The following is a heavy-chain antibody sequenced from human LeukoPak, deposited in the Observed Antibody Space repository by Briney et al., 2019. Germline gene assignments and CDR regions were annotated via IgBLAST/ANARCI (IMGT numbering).Heavy chain of an antibody. CDR1: GYTFTSYY. D-gene: IGHD2-15*01. Sequence: SVKVSCKASGYTFTSYYIHWVRQAPGQGLEWMGGIIPIFGTANYAQKFQGRVTIATDESTSTAYMELSSLRSEDTAVYYCARGYCSGGSCLSRPDYWGQGTLVTVSS. J-gene: IGHJ4*02. CDR2: IIPIFGTA. V-gene: IGHV1-69*05. CDR3: ARGYCSGGSCLSRPDY.